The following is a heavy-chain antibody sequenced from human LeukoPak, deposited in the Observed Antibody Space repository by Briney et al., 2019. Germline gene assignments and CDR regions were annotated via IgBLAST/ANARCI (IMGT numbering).Heavy chain of an antibody. CDR3: SRGGNHDY. CDR2: VSTSGGST. V-gene: IGHV3-23*01. Sequence: GGSLRLSCAASGLTFSRYAMSWVRQAPGKGLEWVSGVSTSGGSTYYADSVKGRFTISRDNAKNTLYLQMNSLRAEDTATFYCSRGGNHDYWGQGTLVSVSS. J-gene: IGHJ4*02. CDR1: GLTFSRYA.